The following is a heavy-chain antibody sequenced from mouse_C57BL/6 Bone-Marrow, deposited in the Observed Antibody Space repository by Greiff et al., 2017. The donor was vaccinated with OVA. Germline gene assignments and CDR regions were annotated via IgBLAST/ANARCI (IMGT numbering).Heavy chain of an antibody. D-gene: IGHD4-1*01. Sequence: EVQVVESGGGLVQPGGSMKLSCAASGFTFSDAWMDWVRQSPEKGLEWVAEIRNKANNHATYYAESVKGRFTISSDDSKSSVYLQMNSLRAEDTGIYYFTPLTGRQNWYFDDWGTGTTVTVSS. J-gene: IGHJ1*03. CDR3: TPLTGRQNWYFDD. CDR2: IRNKANNHAT. V-gene: IGHV6-6*01. CDR1: GFTFSDAW.